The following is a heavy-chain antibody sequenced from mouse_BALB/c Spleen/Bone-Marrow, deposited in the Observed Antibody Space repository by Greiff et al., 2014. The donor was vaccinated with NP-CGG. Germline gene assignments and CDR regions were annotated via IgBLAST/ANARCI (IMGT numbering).Heavy chain of an antibody. V-gene: IGHV5-6*01. D-gene: IGHD2-10*02. Sequence: EVQPVESGGDLVKPGGSLKLSCVASGFTFSSYGMSWVRQTPDKRLEWVATISSGGSYTYYPDSVKGRFTISRDNAKNTLYLQMSSLKSEDTAMYYCARQYGNYWDYFDYWGQGTTLTVSS. CDR2: ISSGGSYT. J-gene: IGHJ2*01. CDR1: GFTFSSYG. CDR3: ARQYGNYWDYFDY.